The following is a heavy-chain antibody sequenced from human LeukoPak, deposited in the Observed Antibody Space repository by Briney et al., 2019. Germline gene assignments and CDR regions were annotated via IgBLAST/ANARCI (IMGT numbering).Heavy chain of an antibody. Sequence: SETLSLTCAVYGGSFSGYYWSWIRQPPGKGLEWMGEINHSGSTNYNPSLKSRVTISVDTSKNQFSLKLSSVTAADTAVYYCARSYGYNLRYNWFDPWGQGTLVTVSS. V-gene: IGHV4-34*01. CDR1: GGSFSGYY. CDR3: ARSYGYNLRYNWFDP. J-gene: IGHJ5*02. D-gene: IGHD5-24*01. CDR2: INHSGST.